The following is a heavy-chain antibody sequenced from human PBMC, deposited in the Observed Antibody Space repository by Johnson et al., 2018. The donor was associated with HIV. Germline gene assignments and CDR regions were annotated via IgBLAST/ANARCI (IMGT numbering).Heavy chain of an antibody. CDR1: GFTVSSNY. D-gene: IGHD5-24*01. J-gene: IGHJ3*02. CDR3: ARAIGDGYPGMKAFDI. CDR2: IYSGGTT. Sequence: VQLVESGGGVVQPGRSLRLSCVASGFTVSSNYMSWVRQAPGKGLEWVSVIYSGGTTYYADSVKGRFTISRDSAKNTLYLQMNSLRAEDTAVYYCARAIGDGYPGMKAFDIWGQGTMVTVSS. V-gene: IGHV3-66*01.